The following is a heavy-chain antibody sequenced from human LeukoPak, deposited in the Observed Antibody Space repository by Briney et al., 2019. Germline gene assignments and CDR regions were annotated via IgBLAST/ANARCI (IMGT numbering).Heavy chain of an antibody. J-gene: IGHJ4*02. CDR1: GFTLSSYA. CDR3: AKAPIAALNYYFDC. CDR2: ISGSGGST. D-gene: IGHD6-13*01. Sequence: QPGGSLRLSCAASGFTLSSYAMSWVRQAPGRGLEWVSAISGSGGSTYYADSVKGRFTISRDNSKNTLYLQMNSLRAEDTAVYYCAKAPIAALNYYFDCWGQGTLVTVSS. V-gene: IGHV3-23*01.